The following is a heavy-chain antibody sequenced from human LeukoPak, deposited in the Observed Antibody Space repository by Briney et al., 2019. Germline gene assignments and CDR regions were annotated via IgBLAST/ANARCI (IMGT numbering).Heavy chain of an antibody. CDR1: GDTFSTYV. CDR2: IIPTFDRA. CDR3: ARHRYSGVGGAFDI. V-gene: IGHV1-69*04. J-gene: IGHJ3*02. D-gene: IGHD6-25*01. Sequence: ASVKVSCKASGDTFSTYVITWVRQAPGQGLEWMGRIIPTFDRANYAQKFQGRVTITADISTSTAYMELSNLRYEDTAVYYCARHRYSGVGGAFDIWGQGTMVTVSS.